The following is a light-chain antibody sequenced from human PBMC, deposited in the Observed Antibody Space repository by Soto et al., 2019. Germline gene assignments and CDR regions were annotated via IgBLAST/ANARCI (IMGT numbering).Light chain of an antibody. J-gene: IGKJ4*01. CDR2: DAN. V-gene: IGKV3-11*01. CDR3: QHRSSWPLT. CDR1: QSISKY. Sequence: EIVLTQSPATLSLSLGERATLSCRASQSISKYLAWYQHKPGQPPRLLIYDANNRATGIAASFSGSGSGTDFTLTISSLEPEDFAVYYCQHRSSWPLTFGGGTKVEIK.